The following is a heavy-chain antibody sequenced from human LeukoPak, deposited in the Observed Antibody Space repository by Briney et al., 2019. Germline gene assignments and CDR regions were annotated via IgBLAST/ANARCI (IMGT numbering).Heavy chain of an antibody. CDR2: IRSKANNYAT. CDR1: GFIFSVSA. CDR3: TRQIGDGYNPIDY. J-gene: IGHJ4*02. Sequence: PGGSLRLSCTASGFIFSVSAIHWVRQASGKGLEWVGRIRSKANNYATTYAASVKRRFTISRDDSKNTAYLQVNSLKTDDTAVYYRTRQIGDGYNPIDYWAQGTLVTVSS. D-gene: IGHD5-24*01. V-gene: IGHV3-73*01.